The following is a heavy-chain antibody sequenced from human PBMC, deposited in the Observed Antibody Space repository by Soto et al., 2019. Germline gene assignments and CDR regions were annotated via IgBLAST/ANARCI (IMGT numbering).Heavy chain of an antibody. D-gene: IGHD2-21*01. V-gene: IGHV2-5*02. Sequence: SGPTLVNPTQSLTLTCTFSEFSLSTTGVGVGWNRQPPGKALEWLALIYWDDDKRYNPSLKSRLTITKDTSKNQVVLTMTHMDPVDTATYYCVQSRCGGDCLQSYSSHSYYGLDVWGQGTTVTVS. CDR2: IYWDDDK. CDR3: VQSRCGGDCLQSYSSHSYYGLDV. CDR1: EFSLSTTGVG. J-gene: IGHJ6*02.